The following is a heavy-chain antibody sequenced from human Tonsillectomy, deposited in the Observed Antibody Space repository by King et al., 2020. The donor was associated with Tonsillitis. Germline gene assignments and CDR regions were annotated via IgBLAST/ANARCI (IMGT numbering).Heavy chain of an antibody. CDR2: IYYSGGT. J-gene: IGHJ6*02. CDR3: ARLELRGMTYYGMDV. Sequence: QLQESGPGLVKPSETLSLTCTVSGGSIISSTYYWGWIRQPPGKGLDWIGVIYYSGGTYYNPSLRSRVTISVDTSKKLFSLRLTSVTAADTAVYYCARLELRGMTYYGMDVWGLGTTVTVSS. D-gene: IGHD1-7*01. V-gene: IGHV4-39*01. CDR1: GGSIISSTYY.